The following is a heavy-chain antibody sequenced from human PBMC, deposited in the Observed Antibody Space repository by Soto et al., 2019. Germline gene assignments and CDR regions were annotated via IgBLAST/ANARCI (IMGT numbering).Heavy chain of an antibody. CDR3: ATGMGRYLEL. D-gene: IGHD2-8*01. J-gene: IGHJ2*01. Sequence: QVQLQESGPGLVKPSETLSLTCTVSGDSISNVYWSWIRQPAGKGLESMGRVSASATPNYNPALQSRVTMPLDTSTNQFSLRLTSVSAADTAGYFCATGMGRYLELWGRGTLVIVSS. V-gene: IGHV4-4*07. CDR2: VSASATP. CDR1: GDSISNVY.